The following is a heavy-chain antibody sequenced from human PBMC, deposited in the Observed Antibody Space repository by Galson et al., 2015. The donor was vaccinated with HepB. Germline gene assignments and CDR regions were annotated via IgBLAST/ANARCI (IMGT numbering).Heavy chain of an antibody. V-gene: IGHV3-21*01. D-gene: IGHD3-10*01. Sequence: SLRLSCAASGSTFSSYSMNWVRQAPGKGLEWVSSISRSSSYIYYADSVTGRFTISRDNAKNSLYPQMNSLRAEDTAVYYCARDRGYYGSGSYYNGNWYFDVWGRGTLVTVSS. J-gene: IGHJ2*01. CDR2: ISRSSSYI. CDR1: GSTFSSYS. CDR3: ARDRGYYGSGSYYNGNWYFDV.